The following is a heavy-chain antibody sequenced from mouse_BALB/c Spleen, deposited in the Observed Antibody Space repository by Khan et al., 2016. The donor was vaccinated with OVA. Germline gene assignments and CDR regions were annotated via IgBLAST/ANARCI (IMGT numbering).Heavy chain of an antibody. CDR1: GFTFSSYS. CDR3: ASHLTGSFAY. J-gene: IGHJ3*01. D-gene: IGHD4-1*01. CDR2: ISSGADYT. Sequence: EVELVESGGDLVKPGGSLKLSCAASGFTFSSYSMSWVRQTPDKRLEWVATISSGADYTYYPDSVKGRFTISRDNAKNTLYLQMSSLKSEDTAMYYGASHLTGSFAYWGQGTLVTVSA. V-gene: IGHV5-6*01.